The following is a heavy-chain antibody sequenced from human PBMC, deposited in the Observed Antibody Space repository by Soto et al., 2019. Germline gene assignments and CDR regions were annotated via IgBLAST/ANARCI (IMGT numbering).Heavy chain of an antibody. Sequence: SETLSLTCAVSGGSISSSNWWSWVRQPPGKGLEWIGEIYYSGSTNYKSSLKSRVTISVDTSKNEFSLKVSSMTAADTAIYYCAHILSGSHFNYWGQGTPVTVSS. J-gene: IGHJ4*02. CDR3: AHILSGSHFNY. V-gene: IGHV4-4*02. D-gene: IGHD3-9*01. CDR1: GGSISSSNW. CDR2: IYYSGST.